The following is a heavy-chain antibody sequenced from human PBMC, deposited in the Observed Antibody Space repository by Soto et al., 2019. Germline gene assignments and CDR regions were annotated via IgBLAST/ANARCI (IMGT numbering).Heavy chain of an antibody. CDR3: ARINYDILTGYYQTPKDYYYYYYMDV. Sequence: PGGSLRLSCAASGFTFDDYAMHWVRQAPGKGLEWVSGISWNSGSIGYADSVKGRFTISRDNAKNSLYLQMNSLRAEDTALYYCARINYDILTGYYQTPKDYYYYYYMDVWGKGTTVTVSS. CDR1: GFTFDDYA. CDR2: ISWNSGSI. J-gene: IGHJ6*03. V-gene: IGHV3-9*01. D-gene: IGHD3-9*01.